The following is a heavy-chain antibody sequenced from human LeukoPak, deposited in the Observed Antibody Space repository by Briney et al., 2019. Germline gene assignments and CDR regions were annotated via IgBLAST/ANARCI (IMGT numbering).Heavy chain of an antibody. CDR2: ISSSSGNT. CDR3: AREHPHFGELWNDY. Sequence: ASVKVSCKASGFTFSSYGISWVRQAPGQGLEWMGWISSSSGNTNYAQKFQDRVTMTTDKSTSTAYMELRSLRSDDTAVYYCAREHPHFGELWNDYWGQGIPVTVSS. J-gene: IGHJ4*02. D-gene: IGHD3-10*01. CDR1: GFTFSSYG. V-gene: IGHV1-18*01.